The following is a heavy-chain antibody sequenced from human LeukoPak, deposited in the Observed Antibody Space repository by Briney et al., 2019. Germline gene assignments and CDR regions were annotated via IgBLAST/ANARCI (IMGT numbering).Heavy chain of an antibody. Sequence: SQTLSLTCTVSGGSISSGSYYWSWVRQPPGKGLEWIGYIYYSGSTNYNPSLKSRVTISVDTSKNQFSLKLSSVTAADTAVYYCARYGDYEGFDYWGQGTLVTVSS. CDR1: GGSISSGSYY. CDR3: ARYGDYEGFDY. CDR2: IYYSGST. V-gene: IGHV4-61*01. J-gene: IGHJ4*02. D-gene: IGHD4-17*01.